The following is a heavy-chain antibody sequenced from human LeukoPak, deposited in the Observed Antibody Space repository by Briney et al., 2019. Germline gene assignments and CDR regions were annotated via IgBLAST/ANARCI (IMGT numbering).Heavy chain of an antibody. J-gene: IGHJ6*02. V-gene: IGHV1-69*13. Sequence: GASVKVSCKASGGTFSSYAISWVRQAPGQGLEWMGGIIPIFGTANYAQKFQGRVTITADESTSTAYMELSSLRSEDTAVYYCARQYGDYVRYYPRNYYYYYYGMDVWGQGTTVTVSS. CDR1: GGTFSSYA. D-gene: IGHD4-17*01. CDR2: IIPIFGTA. CDR3: ARQYGDYVRYYPRNYYYYYYGMDV.